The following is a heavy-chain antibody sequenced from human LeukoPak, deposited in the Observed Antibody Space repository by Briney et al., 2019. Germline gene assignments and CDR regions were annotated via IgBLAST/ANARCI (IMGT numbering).Heavy chain of an antibody. CDR2: IYYSGST. D-gene: IGHD5-18*01. V-gene: IGHV4-61*05. J-gene: IGHJ3*02. CDR1: GASISSSTCY. Sequence: SETLSLTCTVSGASISSSTCYWDWIRQPPGKGLEWIGYIYYSGSTNYNPSLKSRVTISVDTSKNQFSLKLSSVTAADTAVYYCAAQLWLLVGAFDIWGQGTMVTVSS. CDR3: AAQLWLLVGAFDI.